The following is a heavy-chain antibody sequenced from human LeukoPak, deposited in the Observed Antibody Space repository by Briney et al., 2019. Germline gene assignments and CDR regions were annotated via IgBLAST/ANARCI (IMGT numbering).Heavy chain of an antibody. D-gene: IGHD2-15*01. Sequence: GESLKISCQGSGYSFTTYWIAWVRQIPGRGLEWMGIIYPGDSHIRYSPSFEGQVTISADKSIGTAYLQWSSLKASDTAMYYCARLAFSYCSGGACSRFDYWGHRTLVTVSS. J-gene: IGHJ4*01. CDR2: IYPGDSHI. CDR1: GYSFTTYW. V-gene: IGHV5-51*01. CDR3: ARLAFSYCSGGACSRFDY.